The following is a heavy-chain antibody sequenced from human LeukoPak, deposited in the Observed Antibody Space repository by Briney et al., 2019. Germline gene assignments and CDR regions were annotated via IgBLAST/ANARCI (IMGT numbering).Heavy chain of an antibody. CDR1: GGSFSSSAYY. J-gene: IGHJ4*02. CDR2: IYHSGNT. V-gene: IGHV4-39*01. D-gene: IGHD6-13*01. CDR3: ARGLYSSSIDY. Sequence: SETLSLTCIVSGGSFSSSAYYWGWIRQPPGEGLQWIGSIYHSGNTYYNSSLKGRVTISVDTSTSQFSLRLSSVTAADTAVYYCARGLYSSSIDYWGQGTLVTVSS.